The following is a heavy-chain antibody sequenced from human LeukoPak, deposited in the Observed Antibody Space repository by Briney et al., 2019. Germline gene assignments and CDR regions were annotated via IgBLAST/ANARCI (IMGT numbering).Heavy chain of an antibody. Sequence: WASLRLSCAASGFTFSSYAMSWVRQAPGKGLEWVSAISGSGGSTYYADSVKGRFTISRDNSKNTLYLQMNSLRAEDTAVYYCAKDGVRFLEWLHHFDYWGQGTLVTVSS. CDR2: ISGSGGST. D-gene: IGHD3-3*01. V-gene: IGHV3-23*01. J-gene: IGHJ4*02. CDR3: AKDGVRFLEWLHHFDY. CDR1: GFTFSSYA.